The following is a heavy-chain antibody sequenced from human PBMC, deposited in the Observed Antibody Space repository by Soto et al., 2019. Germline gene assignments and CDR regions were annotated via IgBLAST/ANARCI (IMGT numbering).Heavy chain of an antibody. Sequence: EVQLVESGGGLVKPGGSLRLSCAASGFTFSNAWMSWVRQAPGKGLEWVGRIKSKTDGGTTDYAAPVKGRFTISRDDSKNTLYLQMNSLKTEDTAVYYCTTKYSVSYSIYYYYGMAVWGQGTTVTVSS. D-gene: IGHD1-26*01. CDR2: IKSKTDGGTT. V-gene: IGHV3-15*01. CDR1: GFTFSNAW. CDR3: TTKYSVSYSIYYYYGMAV. J-gene: IGHJ6*02.